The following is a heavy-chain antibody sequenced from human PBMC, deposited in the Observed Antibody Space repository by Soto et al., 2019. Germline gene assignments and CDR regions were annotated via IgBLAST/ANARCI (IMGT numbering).Heavy chain of an antibody. CDR3: TTSLAPITIFGVVIRFRDYYYYGMDV. CDR2: IKSKTDGGTT. D-gene: IGHD3-3*01. J-gene: IGHJ6*02. CDR1: GFTFSNAW. V-gene: IGHV3-15*07. Sequence: GGSLRLSCAASGFTFSNAWMNWVRQAPGKGLEWVGRIKSKTDGGTTDYAAPVKGRFTISRDDSKNTLYLQMNSLKTEDTAVYYCTTSLAPITIFGVVIRFRDYYYYGMDVWGQGTTVTVSS.